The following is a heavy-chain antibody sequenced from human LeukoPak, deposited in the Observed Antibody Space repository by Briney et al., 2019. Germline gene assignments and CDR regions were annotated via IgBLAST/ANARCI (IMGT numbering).Heavy chain of an antibody. Sequence: GGSLRLSCAASGFTFSSYDMSWVRQAPGKGLEWVSAISGSGDNSYYADSVKGRFTISRDNAMNSLYLQLNSLRPEDTAVYYCVRGGASRPDFWGQGTLVTVSS. J-gene: IGHJ4*02. V-gene: IGHV3-23*01. CDR2: ISGSGDNS. CDR3: VRGGASRPDF. D-gene: IGHD6-6*01. CDR1: GFTFSSYD.